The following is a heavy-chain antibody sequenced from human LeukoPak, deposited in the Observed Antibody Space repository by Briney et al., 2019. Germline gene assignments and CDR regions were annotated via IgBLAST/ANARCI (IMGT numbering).Heavy chain of an antibody. CDR2: INGDGSQI. V-gene: IGHV3-7*01. J-gene: IGHJ4*02. CDR1: GFTFSSYW. CDR3: AREGLPYSADY. D-gene: IGHD1-26*01. Sequence: GGSLRLSCAASGFTFSSYWMRWVRQTPAKGLEWVANINGDGSQINYLDSVKGRFTISRDNARNSLSLQMNSLTADDTGVYYCAREGLPYSADYWGQGTLVTVSS.